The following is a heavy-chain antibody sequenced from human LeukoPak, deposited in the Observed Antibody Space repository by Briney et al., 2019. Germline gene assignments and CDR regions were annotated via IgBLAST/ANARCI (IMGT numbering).Heavy chain of an antibody. CDR3: AKGVKVPVLRYFSYYMDV. CDR2: IRYDGSNR. Sequence: GGSLRLSCVASGFTFDEYALHWVRQAPGKGLEGVAFIRYDGSNRYYADSVKGRFTISRDNSKNTLYLQMNSLRAEDTAVYYCAKGVKVPVLRYFSYYMDVWGKGTTVTISS. V-gene: IGHV3-30*02. CDR1: GFTFDEYA. D-gene: IGHD3-9*01. J-gene: IGHJ6*03.